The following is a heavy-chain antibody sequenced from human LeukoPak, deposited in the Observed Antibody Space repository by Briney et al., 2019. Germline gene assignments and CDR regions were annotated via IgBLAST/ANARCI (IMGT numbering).Heavy chain of an antibody. CDR3: VKDLYKGDSASWYFFHY. CDR1: GLTFSIYS. Sequence: PGGSLRLSCSASGLTFSIYSMNWVRQAPGKGLEYVSGISTNGGSTYYADSVKGRFTISRDNSKNTLYLQMSSLRAEDTAMYHCVKDLYKGDSASWYFFHYWGQGTLVTVSS. CDR2: ISTNGGST. D-gene: IGHD2-2*01. J-gene: IGHJ4*02. V-gene: IGHV3-64D*06.